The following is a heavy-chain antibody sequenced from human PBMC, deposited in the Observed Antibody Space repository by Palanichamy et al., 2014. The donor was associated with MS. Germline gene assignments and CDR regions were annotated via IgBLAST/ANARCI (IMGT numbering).Heavy chain of an antibody. J-gene: IGHJ6*02. CDR3: ARDCGGYKDPSGMDV. CDR2: IYHSGST. V-gene: IGHV4-4*02. D-gene: IGHD2-21*01. CDR1: GGSISSSNW. Sequence: QVQLQESGPGLVKPSGTLSLTCAVSGGSISSSNWWSWVRQPPRKGLEWIGEIYHSGSTTYNPSLKSRVTISVDKSKNQLSLRLSSVTAADTAVYYCARDCGGYKDPSGMDVWGQGTTVTVSS.